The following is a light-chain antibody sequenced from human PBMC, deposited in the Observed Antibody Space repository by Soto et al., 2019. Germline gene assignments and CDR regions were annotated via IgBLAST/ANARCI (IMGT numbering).Light chain of an antibody. J-gene: IGLJ1*01. CDR3: RSYTSSTTYV. Sequence: QSALTQPASVSGSPGQSITISFTGTSSDVGGYNYVAWYQHHPGQAPKLIIYEVRYWPSGVSDRFSGSKSGNTASLTISGLQAEDEADYYCRSYTSSTTYVFGTGTKLTVL. CDR1: SSDVGGYNY. V-gene: IGLV2-14*01. CDR2: EVR.